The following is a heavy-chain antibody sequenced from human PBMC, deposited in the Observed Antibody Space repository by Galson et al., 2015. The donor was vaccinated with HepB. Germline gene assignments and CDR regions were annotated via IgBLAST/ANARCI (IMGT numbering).Heavy chain of an antibody. D-gene: IGHD3-10*02. CDR1: GDSISSNRYY. J-gene: IGHJ4*02. CDR3: VRHGARVFNPPGQSDY. V-gene: IGHV4-39*01. CDR2: IHNRGST. Sequence: SETLSLTCTVSGDSISSNRYYWGWMRQAPGKGLEWVGSIHNRGSTYQSASLKTRVTISADTSRNQLSLELISVTAADTAVYYCVRHGARVFNPPGQSDYWGQGTLVTVSS.